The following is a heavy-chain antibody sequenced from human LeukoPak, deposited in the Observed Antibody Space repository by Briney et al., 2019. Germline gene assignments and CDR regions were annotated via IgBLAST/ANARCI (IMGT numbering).Heavy chain of an antibody. CDR2: IYHSGST. CDR3: ARHLAAPYFDY. V-gene: IGHV4-38-2*02. CDR1: GYSISSGYY. D-gene: IGHD6-6*01. J-gene: IGHJ4*02. Sequence: PSETLSLTCTVSGYSISSGYYWGWIRQPPGKGLEWIGSIYHSGSTYYNPSLKSRVTISVDTSKNQFSLKLSSVTAADTAVYYCARHLAAPYFDYWGQGTLVTVSS.